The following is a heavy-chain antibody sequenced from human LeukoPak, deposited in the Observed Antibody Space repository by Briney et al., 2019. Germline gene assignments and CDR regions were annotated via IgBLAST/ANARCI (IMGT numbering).Heavy chain of an antibody. CDR3: ARGLSGWSDCSFDY. Sequence: PSETLSLTCAVYGGSFSGYYWSWIRQPPGKGLEWIGEINHSGSTNYNPSLKSRVTISVDTSKNQFSLKLSSVTAADTAVYYCARGLSGWSDCSFDYWGQGTLVTVSS. J-gene: IGHJ4*02. CDR2: INHSGST. CDR1: GGSFSGYY. D-gene: IGHD6-19*01. V-gene: IGHV4-34*01.